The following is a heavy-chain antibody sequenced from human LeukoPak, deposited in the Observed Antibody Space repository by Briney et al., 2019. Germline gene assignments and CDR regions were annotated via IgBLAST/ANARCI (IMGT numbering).Heavy chain of an antibody. V-gene: IGHV3-48*03. CDR1: GFTFSSYE. Sequence: GGSLRLSCAASGFTFSSYEMNWVRQAPGKGLEWVSYISSSGSTIYYADSVKGRFTISRDNAKNSLYLQMNSLRAEDTAVYYCAKDRITMIVVVTFDYWGQGTLVTVSS. CDR3: AKDRITMIVVVTFDY. CDR2: ISSSGSTI. D-gene: IGHD3-22*01. J-gene: IGHJ4*02.